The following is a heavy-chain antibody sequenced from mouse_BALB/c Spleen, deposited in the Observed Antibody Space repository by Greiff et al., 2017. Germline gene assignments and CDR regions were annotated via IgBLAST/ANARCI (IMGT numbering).Heavy chain of an antibody. D-gene: IGHD1-1*01. Sequence: VQLKESGAELVKPGASVKLSCTASGFNIKDTYMHWVKQRPEQGLEWIGRIDPANGNTKYDPKFQGKATITADTSSNTAYLQLSSLTSEDTAVYDCADYYSRSDWYFDVWGAGTTVTVSS. CDR2: IDPANGNT. J-gene: IGHJ1*01. CDR1: GFNIKDTY. CDR3: ADYYSRSDWYFDV. V-gene: IGHV14-3*02.